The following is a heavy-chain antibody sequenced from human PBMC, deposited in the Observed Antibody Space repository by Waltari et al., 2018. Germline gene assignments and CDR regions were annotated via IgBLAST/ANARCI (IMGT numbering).Heavy chain of an antibody. CDR2: IYHSGST. Sequence: QLQLQESGSGLVKPSQTLSLTCAVSGGSISSGGYSWSWIRQPPGKGLEWIGYIYHSGSTYYNPSLKSRVTISVDRSKNQFSLKLSSVTAADTAVYYCARSTYYDILTGYYYYYMDVWGKGTTVTVSS. D-gene: IGHD3-9*01. J-gene: IGHJ6*03. V-gene: IGHV4-30-2*01. CDR1: GGSISSGGYS. CDR3: ARSTYYDILTGYYYYYMDV.